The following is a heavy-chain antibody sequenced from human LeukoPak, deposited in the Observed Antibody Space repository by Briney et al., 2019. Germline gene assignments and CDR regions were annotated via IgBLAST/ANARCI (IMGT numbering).Heavy chain of an antibody. CDR2: ISGSGGST. CDR1: GFTFSSYA. J-gene: IGHJ3*02. V-gene: IGHV3-23*01. D-gene: IGHD2-15*01. Sequence: PGGSLRLSCAASGFTFSSYAMSWVRRAPGKGLEWVSAISGSGGSTYYADSVKGRFTISRDNSKNTLYLQMNSLRAEDTAVYYCAKDRCSGGSCYSDDAFDIWGQGTMVTVSS. CDR3: AKDRCSGGSCYSDDAFDI.